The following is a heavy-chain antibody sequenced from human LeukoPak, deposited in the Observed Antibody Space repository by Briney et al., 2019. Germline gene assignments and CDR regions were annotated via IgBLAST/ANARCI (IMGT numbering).Heavy chain of an antibody. CDR1: GFTFSSYW. D-gene: IGHD3-16*01. CDR3: ARGQGRRGLINIDY. Sequence: PGGSLRLSCAASGFTFSSYWMSWVRQAPGKGLDWVANIKQDGSEKYYVDSVKGRFTISRDNAKNSLYLQMNSLRAEDTAVYYCARGQGRRGLINIDYWGQGTLVTVSS. V-gene: IGHV3-7*01. CDR2: IKQDGSEK. J-gene: IGHJ4*02.